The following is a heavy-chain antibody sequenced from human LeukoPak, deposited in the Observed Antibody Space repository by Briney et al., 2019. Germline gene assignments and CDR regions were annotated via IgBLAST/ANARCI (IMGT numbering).Heavy chain of an antibody. D-gene: IGHD3-16*01. Sequence: PGGSLRLSCAASGFTFSSYGMHWVRQAPGKGLEWVAVISYDGSNKYYADSVKGRFTISRDNSKNTLYPQMNSLRAEDTAVYYCAKDAGEPTSYYYYYMDVWGKGTTVTVSS. CDR1: GFTFSSYG. CDR3: AKDAGEPTSYYYYYMDV. J-gene: IGHJ6*03. V-gene: IGHV3-30*18. CDR2: ISYDGSNK.